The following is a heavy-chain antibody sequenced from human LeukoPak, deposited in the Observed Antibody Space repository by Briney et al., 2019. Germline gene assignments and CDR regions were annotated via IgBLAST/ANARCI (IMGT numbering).Heavy chain of an antibody. J-gene: IGHJ4*02. CDR3: ARGKDSSGWYGLFDY. V-gene: IGHV3-21*01. CDR1: GFTFSSYE. D-gene: IGHD6-19*01. CDR2: ISSSSSYI. Sequence: GGSLRLSCAASGFTFSSYEMNWVRQAPGKGLEWVSSISSSSSYIYYADSVKGRFTISRDNAKNSLYLQVNSLRAEDTAVYYCARGKDSSGWYGLFDYWGQGTLVTVSS.